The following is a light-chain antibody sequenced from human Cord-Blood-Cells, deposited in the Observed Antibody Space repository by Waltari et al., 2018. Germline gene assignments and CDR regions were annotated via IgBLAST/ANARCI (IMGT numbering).Light chain of an antibody. Sequence: DIQMTQSPSSLSASVGDRVTITCRASQSISSYLNWYQQKPGKAPKRLIYTASSLQSAVPSRFSGSGSGTDFTLTISSLQPEDFATYYCQQSYSTPITFGQGTRLEIK. CDR1: QSISSY. CDR3: QQSYSTPIT. V-gene: IGKV1-39*01. CDR2: TAS. J-gene: IGKJ5*01.